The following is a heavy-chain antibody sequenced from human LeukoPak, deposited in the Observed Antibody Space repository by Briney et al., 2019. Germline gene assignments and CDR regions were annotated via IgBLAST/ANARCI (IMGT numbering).Heavy chain of an antibody. CDR2: ISYDGSNK. V-gene: IGHV3-30*18. CDR1: GFTFSSYG. CDR3: AKAYSSSWSNNWFDP. D-gene: IGHD6-13*01. Sequence: GGSLRLSCAASGFTFSSYGMHWVRQAPGKGLEWVAVISYDGSNKYHADSVKGRFTISRDNSKNTLYLQMNSLRAEDTAVYYCAKAYSSSWSNNWFDPWGQGTLVTVSS. J-gene: IGHJ5*02.